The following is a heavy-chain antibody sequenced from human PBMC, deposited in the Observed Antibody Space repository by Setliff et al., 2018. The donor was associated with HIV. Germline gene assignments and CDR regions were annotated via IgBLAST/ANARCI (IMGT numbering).Heavy chain of an antibody. V-gene: IGHV1-18*01. CDR1: GYTFSDYG. J-gene: IGHJ6*03. Sequence: ASVKVSCKASGYTFSDYGISWVRQAPGQGLEWMGWISAHNGRINYAQKFQGRATMTRNTSISTVHMELRSLRYEDTAVYYCARAAEDSSGYFGYYYYYMDVWGKGTTVTVSS. CDR2: ISAHNGRI. CDR3: ARAAEDSSGYFGYYYYYMDV. D-gene: IGHD3-22*01.